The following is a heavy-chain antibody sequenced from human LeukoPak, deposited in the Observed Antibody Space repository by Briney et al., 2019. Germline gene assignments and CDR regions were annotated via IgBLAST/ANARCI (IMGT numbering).Heavy chain of an antibody. CDR1: GFTFSSYS. J-gene: IGHJ6*03. Sequence: PGGSLRLSCAASGFTFSSYSMNWVRQAPGKGLEWVSYISSSSSTIYYADSVKGRFTISRDNAKNSLYLQMNSLRAEDTAVYYCARESFCSGCDFYYYYYMDVWGKGTTVTVSS. D-gene: IGHD6-19*01. V-gene: IGHV3-48*04. CDR2: ISSSSSTI. CDR3: ARESFCSGCDFYYYYYMDV.